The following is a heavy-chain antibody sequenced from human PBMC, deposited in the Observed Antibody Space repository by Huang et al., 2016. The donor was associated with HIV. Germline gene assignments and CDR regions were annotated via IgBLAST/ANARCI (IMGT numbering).Heavy chain of an antibody. CDR3: ATKTAGMDI. Sequence: VESGGRSVQPGGSIRLSCVGSTFTFGGYWMSWVRQPPGRGREWVANIKQEETEKYYVDSVKGRINISRDNAKKVLFLEMDALRVEDTAIYFCATKTAGMDIWGQGTTVIVSS. J-gene: IGHJ6*02. CDR2: IKQEETEK. V-gene: IGHV3-7*01. CDR1: TFTFGGYW.